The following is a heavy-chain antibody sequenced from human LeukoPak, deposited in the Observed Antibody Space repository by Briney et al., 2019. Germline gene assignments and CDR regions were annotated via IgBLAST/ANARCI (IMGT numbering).Heavy chain of an antibody. CDR1: GFTFSSYS. V-gene: IGHV3-21*01. CDR3: ARDLIVVVPAAILYYYYGMDV. CDR2: ISSSSSYI. J-gene: IGHJ6*02. Sequence: GGSLRLSCAASGFTFSSYSMNWVRQAPGKRLEWVSSISSSSSYIYYADSVKGRFTISRDNAKNSLYLQMNSLRAEDTAVYYCARDLIVVVPAAILYYYYGMDVWGQGTTVTVSS. D-gene: IGHD2-2*02.